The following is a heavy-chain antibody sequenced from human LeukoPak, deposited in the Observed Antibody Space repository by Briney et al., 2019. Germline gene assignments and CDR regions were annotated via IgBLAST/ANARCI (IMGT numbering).Heavy chain of an antibody. D-gene: IGHD2-2*01. CDR1: GGSISDYY. Sequence: SETLSLTCTVSGGSISDYYWSWIRQPAGKGLEWLGRIYTSGSTKYNPSLESRVTMSVDTSKNQFSLKLSFVIVADTAVYYCARVGSGYEYFDYWGQGTLVTVSS. J-gene: IGHJ4*02. V-gene: IGHV4-4*07. CDR2: IYTSGST. CDR3: ARVGSGYEYFDY.